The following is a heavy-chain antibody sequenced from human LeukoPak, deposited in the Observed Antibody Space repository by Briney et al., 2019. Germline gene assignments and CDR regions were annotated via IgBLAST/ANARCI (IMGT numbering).Heavy chain of an antibody. V-gene: IGHV5-51*01. CDR3: ARQLWLRGDWFDP. CDR2: IYPGDSDT. D-gene: IGHD5-18*01. J-gene: IGHJ5*02. CDR1: GYSFTSYW. Sequence: GESLKISCKGSGYSFTSYWIGWVRQMPGKGLEWMGIIYPGDSDTRYSPSFQGQVTISADKSISTAYLQWSSLKASDTAMCYCARQLWLRGDWFDPWGQGTLVTVSS.